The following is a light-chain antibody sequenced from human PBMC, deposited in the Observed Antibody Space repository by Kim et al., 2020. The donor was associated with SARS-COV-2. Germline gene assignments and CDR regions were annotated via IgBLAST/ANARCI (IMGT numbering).Light chain of an antibody. V-gene: IGLV2-23*02. Sequence: GQSITISGTGSSTDIRSYNLVSWYQYHPGKAPKLMIYEVTKRPSGVSNRFSGSKSGNTASLTISGLQTEDEADYYCCSYAGSSTYVFGTGTKVTVL. J-gene: IGLJ1*01. CDR2: EVT. CDR3: CSYAGSSTYV. CDR1: STDIRSYNL.